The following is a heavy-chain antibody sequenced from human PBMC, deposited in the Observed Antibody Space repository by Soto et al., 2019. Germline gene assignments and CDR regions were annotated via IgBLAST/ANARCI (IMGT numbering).Heavy chain of an antibody. V-gene: IGHV3-30*18. CDR3: AKDSDIRSTNFGVYCYYGMDV. CDR1: VFTFSSDG. CDR2: ISYDASNK. Sequence: GWSLRLSCAPSVFTFSSDGMHWVRQAPGKGLEWVAVISYDASNKYYADSVKGRFTISRDNSKNTRYLQMNSMRAEDTAVYYCAKDSDIRSTNFGVYCYYGMDVWRKGTTVTVSS. D-gene: IGHD2-2*01. J-gene: IGHJ6*04.